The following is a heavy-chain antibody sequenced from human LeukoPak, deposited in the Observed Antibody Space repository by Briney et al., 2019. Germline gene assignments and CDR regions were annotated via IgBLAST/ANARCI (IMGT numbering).Heavy chain of an antibody. J-gene: IGHJ4*02. V-gene: IGHV3-7*03. CDR3: ASAGGDSRSPLPFYY. D-gene: IGHD6-6*01. Sequence: TGGSLRLSCAASGFTFSNSYMSWVRQAPGKGLEWVATIKEDGSAKYYVDSVRGRFSISRDNAKNSLYLQMNSLSAEDTAVYFCASAGGDSRSPLPFYYWGQGTLVTVSS. CDR2: IKEDGSAK. CDR1: GFTFSNSY.